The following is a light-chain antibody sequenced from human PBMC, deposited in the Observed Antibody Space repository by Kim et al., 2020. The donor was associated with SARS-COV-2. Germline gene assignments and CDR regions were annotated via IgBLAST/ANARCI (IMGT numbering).Light chain of an antibody. CDR3: QVWDSSSDHRV. CDR2: YDS. V-gene: IGLV3-21*04. CDR1: NIGSKS. J-gene: IGLJ3*02. Sequence: APGKRARINCGGNNIGSKSVHWYQQKPGQAPVLVIYYDSDRPSGIPERFSGSNSGNTATLTISRVEAGDEADYDCQVWDSSSDHRVFGGGTQLTVL.